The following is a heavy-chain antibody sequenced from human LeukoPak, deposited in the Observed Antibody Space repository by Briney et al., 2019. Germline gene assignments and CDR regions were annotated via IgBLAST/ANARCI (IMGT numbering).Heavy chain of an antibody. CDR3: ARISITGESDY. V-gene: IGHV1-8*01. CDR2: MNPNSGNT. J-gene: IGHJ4*02. Sequence: EASVKVSCKASGYTFTSYDINWVRQATGQGLEWMGWMNPNSGNTGYAQKFQGRVTITRDTSARTAYMELSSLRSEDTAVYYCARISITGESDYWGQGTLVTVSS. D-gene: IGHD7-27*01. CDR1: GYTFTSYD.